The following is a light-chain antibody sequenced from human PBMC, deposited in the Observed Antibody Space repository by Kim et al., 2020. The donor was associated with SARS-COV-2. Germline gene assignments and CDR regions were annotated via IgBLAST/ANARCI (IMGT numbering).Light chain of an antibody. J-gene: IGKJ1*01. CDR2: DSS. Sequence: LPGETAAPPSSASRRVITYLVGYQQKNRHPPRLLIYDSSNRTTGSPPSISGSGSCTDVSLTTSSLEPEDDAVYYCHQRTNRSPWTFGQGTKVDIK. CDR3: HQRTNRSPWT. CDR1: RRVITY. V-gene: IGKV3-11*01.